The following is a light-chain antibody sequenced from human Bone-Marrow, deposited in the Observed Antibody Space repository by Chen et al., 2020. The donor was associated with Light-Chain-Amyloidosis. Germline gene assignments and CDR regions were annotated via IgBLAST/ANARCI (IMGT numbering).Light chain of an antibody. V-gene: IGLV3-21*02. CDR2: DDS. CDR1: NIGSTS. CDR3: HVGDRGSDRPV. J-gene: IGLJ3*02. Sequence: SYVLTQPSSVSVAPGQTATIACGGNNIGSTSVHWYQQTPGQAPLLVVYDDSDRPSGIPERWSGSNSGNTATLTISRVDAGDEADYYGHVGDRGSDRPVFGGGTKLSVL.